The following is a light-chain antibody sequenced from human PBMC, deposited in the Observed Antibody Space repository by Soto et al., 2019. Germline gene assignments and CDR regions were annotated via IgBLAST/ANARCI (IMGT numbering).Light chain of an antibody. CDR1: QSISSSY. CDR2: GAS. V-gene: IGKV3-20*01. J-gene: IGKJ1*01. CDR3: QQYGNSPWT. Sequence: DIVLTQSPGTLSLSPGERATLSCRASQSISSSYLAWYQQKPGQALRLLIYGASSRATGIPDRFSGSGSGKDFTLTISRLEPEDLAVYYCQQYGNSPWTFGQGTKVQIK.